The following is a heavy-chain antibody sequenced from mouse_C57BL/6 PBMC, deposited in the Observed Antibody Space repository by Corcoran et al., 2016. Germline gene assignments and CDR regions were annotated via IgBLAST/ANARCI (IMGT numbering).Heavy chain of an antibody. Sequence: EVQLQQSGPELVKPGASVKISCKASGYTFTDYYMNWVKQSHGKSLEWIGDINPNNGGTSYNQKFKDKATLTVDKSSSTAYMELRSLTSEDSAVYYCATPLGQYYFDYWGQGTTLTVSS. D-gene: IGHD3-3*01. CDR3: ATPLGQYYFDY. CDR2: INPNNGGT. J-gene: IGHJ2*01. CDR1: GYTFTDYY. V-gene: IGHV1-26*01.